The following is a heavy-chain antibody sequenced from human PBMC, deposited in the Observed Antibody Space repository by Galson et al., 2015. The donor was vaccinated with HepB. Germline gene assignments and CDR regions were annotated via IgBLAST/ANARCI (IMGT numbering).Heavy chain of an antibody. J-gene: IGHJ4*02. CDR1: GFTFSSYA. CDR2: ISGSGGST. V-gene: IGHV3-23*01. Sequence: SLRLSCAASGFTFSSYAMSWVRQAPGRGLEWVSAISGSGGSTYYADSVKGRFTISRDNSKNTLYLQMNSLRAEDTAVYYCAKSYSSSSSDFDYWGQGTLVTVSS. D-gene: IGHD6-6*01. CDR3: AKSYSSSSSDFDY.